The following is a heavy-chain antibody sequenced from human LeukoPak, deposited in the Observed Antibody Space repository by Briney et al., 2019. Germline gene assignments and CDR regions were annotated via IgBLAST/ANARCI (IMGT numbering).Heavy chain of an antibody. Sequence: GGSLRLSCVASGFTFSSHWMTWVRQAPGKGLEYVSAISSNGGATYYADSVKGRFSISRDNSKNTLYLQMSGLRAEDTAVYYCVKAYSSSWYTPLDHWGQGTLVTVSS. D-gene: IGHD6-13*01. CDR2: ISSNGGAT. V-gene: IGHV3-64D*06. CDR1: GFTFSSHW. J-gene: IGHJ4*02. CDR3: VKAYSSSWYTPLDH.